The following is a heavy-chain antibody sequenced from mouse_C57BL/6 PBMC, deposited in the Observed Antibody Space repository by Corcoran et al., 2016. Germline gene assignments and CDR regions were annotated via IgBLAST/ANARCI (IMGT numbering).Heavy chain of an antibody. J-gene: IGHJ3*01. CDR2: INPNNCGT. Sequence: EVQLQQSGPELVKPGASVKISCKASGYTFTDYYMNWVKQSHGKSLEWIGDINPNNCGTSYNQKFKGKATLTVDKSSSTAYMELRSLTSEDSAVYYCAKNYFAYWGQGTLVTVAA. CDR1: GYTFTDYY. CDR3: AKNYFAY. D-gene: IGHD1-1*01. V-gene: IGHV1-26*01.